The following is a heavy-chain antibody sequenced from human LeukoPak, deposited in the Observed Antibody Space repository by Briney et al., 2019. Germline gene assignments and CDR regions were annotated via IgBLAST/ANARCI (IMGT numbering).Heavy chain of an antibody. Sequence: PSETLSLTCSLSGGSISNKYWSWIRQAPGKGLEWIGYVYYTGSTNYNPSLKSRVTISVDTSKNQFSLKLSSVTAADTAVYYCARLRFLEWTWYFDLWGRGTLVTVSS. J-gene: IGHJ2*01. V-gene: IGHV4-59*01. CDR2: VYYTGST. D-gene: IGHD3-3*01. CDR1: GGSISNKY. CDR3: ARLRFLEWTWYFDL.